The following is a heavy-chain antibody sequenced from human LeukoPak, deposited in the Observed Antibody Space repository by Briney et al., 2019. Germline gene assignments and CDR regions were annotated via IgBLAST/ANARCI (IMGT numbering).Heavy chain of an antibody. V-gene: IGHV4-59*12. CDR3: AREAVPQTNWFDP. CDR2: IYYSGST. D-gene: IGHD2-2*01. Sequence: SETLSLTCTVSGGSISSYYWSWIRQPPGKGLEWIGYIYYSGSTNYNPSLRSRVTISVDTSKNQFSLKLSSVTAADTAVYYCAREAVPQTNWFDPWGQGTLVTVSS. J-gene: IGHJ5*02. CDR1: GGSISSYY.